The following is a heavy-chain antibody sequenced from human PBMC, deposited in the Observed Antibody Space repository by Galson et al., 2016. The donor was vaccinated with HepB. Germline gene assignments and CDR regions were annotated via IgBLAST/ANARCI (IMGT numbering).Heavy chain of an antibody. CDR1: GFTFTTYW. D-gene: IGHD5-12*01. Sequence: SLRLSCAASGFTFTTYWMGWVRQAPEKGLEWVANIKEDGSEKYYVDSVKGRFTISRDNAEKSLYLQMNGLRAEDSAVYYCARDGRQHELYSWFDPWGQGTLVTVSS. V-gene: IGHV3-7*03. CDR2: IKEDGSEK. J-gene: IGHJ5*02. CDR3: ARDGRQHELYSWFDP.